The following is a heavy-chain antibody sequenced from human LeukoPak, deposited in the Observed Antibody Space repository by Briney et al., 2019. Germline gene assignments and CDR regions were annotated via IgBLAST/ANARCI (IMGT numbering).Heavy chain of an antibody. CDR3: ARYYYYDSSGYSPYAFDI. CDR2: IIPIFGTA. CDR1: GGTFSSYA. V-gene: IGHV1-69*06. D-gene: IGHD3-22*01. Sequence: GASVKVSCKASGGTFSSYAISWVRQAPGQGLEWMGGIIPIFGTANYAQKFQGRVTITADKSTSTAYMELSSLRSEDTAVYYCARYYYYDSSGYSPYAFDIWGQGTMVTVSS. J-gene: IGHJ3*02.